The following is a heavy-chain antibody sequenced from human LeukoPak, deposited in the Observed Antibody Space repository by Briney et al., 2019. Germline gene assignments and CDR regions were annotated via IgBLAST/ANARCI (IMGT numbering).Heavy chain of an antibody. V-gene: IGHV5-51*01. CDR3: ARQADYGGNSRFDY. CDR2: IYPADSNS. Sequence: GESLKISCKGSGYRFDRYWIGWVRQMPGIGLEWMGIIYPADSNSRYSPSFQGQVSISADKSISTAYPQWSSLKASDTAIYYCARQADYGGNSRFDYWGQGTLVTVSS. J-gene: IGHJ4*02. CDR1: GYRFDRYW. D-gene: IGHD4-23*01.